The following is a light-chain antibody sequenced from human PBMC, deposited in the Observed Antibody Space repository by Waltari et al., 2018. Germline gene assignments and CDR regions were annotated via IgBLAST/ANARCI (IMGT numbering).Light chain of an antibody. CDR3: QQYGSSPWT. CDR1: QSVSSSY. CDR2: GAS. Sequence: EIVLTQSPGTLSLSPGERATLSCRASQSVSSSYLAWYQQKPGQAPRVLIHGASNRATGIPDRFSGSGSGTDFTLTISRLEPEDSAVYYCQQYGSSPWTFGQGTKVEIK. J-gene: IGKJ1*01. V-gene: IGKV3-20*01.